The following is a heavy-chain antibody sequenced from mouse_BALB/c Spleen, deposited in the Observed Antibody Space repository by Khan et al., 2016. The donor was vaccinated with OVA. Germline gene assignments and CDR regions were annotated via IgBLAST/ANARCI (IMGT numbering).Heavy chain of an antibody. CDR1: GDSITSGF. CDR3: ARSYGSCTLDY. Sequence: EVQLQESGPNLVKPSQTLSLTCSVTGDSITSGFWNWIRKFPGNKLEYMGYVTYGGNTYYNPSLKTRLSFTRDTSKSQYYLQLNSVTTEDTATYVCARSYGSCTLDYWGQGTSVTVSS. CDR2: VTYGGNT. D-gene: IGHD1-1*01. V-gene: IGHV3-8*02. J-gene: IGHJ4*01.